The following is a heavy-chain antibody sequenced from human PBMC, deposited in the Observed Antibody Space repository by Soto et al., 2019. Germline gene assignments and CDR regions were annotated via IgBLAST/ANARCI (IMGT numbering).Heavy chain of an antibody. V-gene: IGHV4-4*02. CDR1: GDSVTSNVW. CDR3: ARDAAVPGESDRFDY. Sequence: LSLTCAVSGDSVTSNVWWSWVRQPPGKGLEWIGEAYHNGLTDYNPSLKSRVTMSVDTSKNEFPLKLTSLTAADTAIYYCARDAAVPGESDRFDYWGQGTLVTVSS. J-gene: IGHJ4*02. D-gene: IGHD6-19*01. CDR2: AYHNGLT.